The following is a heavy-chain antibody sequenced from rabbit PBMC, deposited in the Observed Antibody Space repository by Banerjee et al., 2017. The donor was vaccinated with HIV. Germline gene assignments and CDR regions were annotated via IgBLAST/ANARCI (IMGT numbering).Heavy chain of an antibody. Sequence: QEQLEESGGDLVKPEGSLTLTCTASGFSFSSGYWICWVRQAPGKGLEWIGCIGIGSGTTYYASWAKGRFTITKTSSTTVTLQMTSLTAADTATYFCARGGVIGWNFNLWGQGTLVTVS. J-gene: IGHJ4*01. V-gene: IGHV1S45*01. D-gene: IGHD1-1*01. CDR2: IGIGSGTT. CDR1: GFSFSSGYW. CDR3: ARGGVIGWNFNL.